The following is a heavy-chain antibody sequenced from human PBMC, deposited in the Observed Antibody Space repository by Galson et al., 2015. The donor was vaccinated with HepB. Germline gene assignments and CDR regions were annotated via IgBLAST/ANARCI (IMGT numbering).Heavy chain of an antibody. V-gene: IGHV3-30-3*01. Sequence: SLRLSCAASGFTFSNYAMHWVRQAPGKGLEWVAVMSYDGNNRYYADSVKGRFTISRDNSKNTLYLQMNSLRDEDTAVYYCANGGYYGSGSYTSLENWGQGTLVTVSS. J-gene: IGHJ4*02. CDR2: MSYDGNNR. CDR1: GFTFSNYA. CDR3: ANGGYYGSGSYTSLEN. D-gene: IGHD3-10*01.